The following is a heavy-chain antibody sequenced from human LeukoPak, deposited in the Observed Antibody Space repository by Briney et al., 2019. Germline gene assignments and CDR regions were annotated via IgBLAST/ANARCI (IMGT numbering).Heavy chain of an antibody. CDR1: GFNLRSYA. CDR2: ISGGGGST. Sequence: PGGSLRLSCAASGFNLRSYAMNWVREAPGKGLEWVSTISGGGGSTYYADSVKGRFTISGDNSKDTLYLQMNSLRAEDTAVYYCAKCAVPAALSWFDPWGQGTLVTVSS. J-gene: IGHJ5*02. V-gene: IGHV3-23*01. CDR3: AKCAVPAALSWFDP. D-gene: IGHD2-2*01.